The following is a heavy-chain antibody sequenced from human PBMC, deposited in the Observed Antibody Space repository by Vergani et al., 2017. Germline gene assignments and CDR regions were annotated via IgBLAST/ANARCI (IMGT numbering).Heavy chain of an antibody. V-gene: IGHV5-51*01. D-gene: IGHD3-10*01. CDR1: GYSFTSYW. CDR3: AAGRITMVRGVIKVYYGMDV. CDR2: IYPGDSDN. Sequence: EVQLVQSGAEVKKPGESLKISCKGSGYSFTSYWIGWVRQMPGKGLEWMGIIYPGDSDNRYSPSFQGQVTISADKSISTAYLQWSSLKASDTAMYYCAAGRITMVRGVIKVYYGMDVWGQGTTVTVSS. J-gene: IGHJ6*02.